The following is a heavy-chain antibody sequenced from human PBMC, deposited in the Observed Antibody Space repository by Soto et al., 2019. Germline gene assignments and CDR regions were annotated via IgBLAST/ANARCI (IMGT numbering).Heavy chain of an antibody. V-gene: IGHV4-34*01. Sequence: QVQLQQWGAGLLKPSETLSLTCAVYGGSFSGYYWSWIRQPPGKGLEWIGEINQIGSTNYNPSLKSRVTIAVDTSKNQFSLKLSSVTAADTAVYYCARTDSSSWSPFDYWGQGTLVTVSS. CDR3: ARTDSSSWSPFDY. CDR2: INQIGST. D-gene: IGHD6-13*01. CDR1: GGSFSGYY. J-gene: IGHJ4*02.